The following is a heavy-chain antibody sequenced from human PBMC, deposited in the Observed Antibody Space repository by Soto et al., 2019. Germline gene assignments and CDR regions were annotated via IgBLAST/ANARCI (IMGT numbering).Heavy chain of an antibody. V-gene: IGHV3-9*01. D-gene: IGHD1-26*01. CDR2: ISWNSGSI. Sequence: EVQLVESGGGLVQPGRSLRLSCEASGFTFDDYAMHWVRQAPGQGLEWVSGISWNSGSIGYADSVKGRFTISRDNAKNSLYLQMNSLRAQDTALYYCTKDIKAVGSTGYFGYWGQGTLVTVSS. CDR1: GFTFDDYA. J-gene: IGHJ4*02. CDR3: TKDIKAVGSTGYFGY.